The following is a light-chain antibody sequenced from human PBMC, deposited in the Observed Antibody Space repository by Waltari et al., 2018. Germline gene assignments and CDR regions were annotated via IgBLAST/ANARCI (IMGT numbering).Light chain of an antibody. CDR3: QTGGHGTWV. CDR1: SGHSSNV. Sequence: QLVLTQSPSASVKLTCTLSSGHSSNVIAWLQQHPEKGPRYLMKVNSDGSHSKGDEIHDRFSGSSSGAERYLTISNLQSEDEADYYCQTGGHGTWVFGGGTKLTVL. V-gene: IGLV4-69*01. J-gene: IGLJ3*02. CDR2: VNSDGSH.